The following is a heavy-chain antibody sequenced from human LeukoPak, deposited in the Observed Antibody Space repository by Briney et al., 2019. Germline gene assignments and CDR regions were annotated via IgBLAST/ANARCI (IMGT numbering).Heavy chain of an antibody. CDR2: ISGYNGDT. CDR1: DYTFNTFG. J-gene: IGHJ5*02. Sequence: GASVKVSCKTSDYTFNTFGVGWVRQAPGQGLEWMGWISGYNGDTNFAEKLQGRVTMTTDTSTSTAYMELRSLRSDDTAVYYCARSGDGNWFDPWGQGTLLTVSS. D-gene: IGHD4-17*01. CDR3: ARSGDGNWFDP. V-gene: IGHV1-18*01.